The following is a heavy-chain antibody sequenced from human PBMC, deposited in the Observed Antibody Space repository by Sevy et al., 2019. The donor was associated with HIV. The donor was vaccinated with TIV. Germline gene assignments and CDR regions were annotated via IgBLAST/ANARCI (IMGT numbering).Heavy chain of an antibody. V-gene: IGHV3-49*04. D-gene: IGHD6-13*01. CDR3: TRDQWQHLVRPHCDY. Sequence: GGSLRLSCTGSGFTFGDYAVSWVRQAPGKGLEWVGFIRSKAYGGTTDYAASVKGRFTISRDDSKSIADLQMNSLKTEDTAVYDCTRDQWQHLVRPHCDYWGQGTLVTVSS. J-gene: IGHJ4*02. CDR1: GFTFGDYA. CDR2: IRSKAYGGTT.